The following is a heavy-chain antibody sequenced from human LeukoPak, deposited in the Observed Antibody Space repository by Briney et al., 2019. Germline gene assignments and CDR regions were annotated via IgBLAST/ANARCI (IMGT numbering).Heavy chain of an antibody. CDR1: GYTFTGYY. V-gene: IGHV1-69*13. CDR3: AGNYYGSGSYYNVVGSWFDP. CDR2: IIPIFGTA. J-gene: IGHJ5*02. D-gene: IGHD3-10*01. Sequence: SVKVSCKASGYTFTGYYMHWVRQAPGQGLEWMGGIIPIFGTANYAQKFQGRVTITADESTSTAYMELSSLRSEDTAVYYCAGNYYGSGSYYNVVGSWFDPWGQGTLVTVSS.